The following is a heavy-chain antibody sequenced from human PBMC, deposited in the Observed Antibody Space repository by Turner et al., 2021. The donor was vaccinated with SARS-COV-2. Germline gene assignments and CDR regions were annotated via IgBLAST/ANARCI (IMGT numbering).Heavy chain of an antibody. Sequence: QVQLVESGGVVVQPGRSLRLSCPPSGFTFSSYGIHWVRQAPGKGLEWVAVIWYDGSNKYYADSVKGRFTSSRDNSKNTLYLQMNSLRAEDTAVYYCARGRYYDSSGQAFDYWGQGTLVTVSS. CDR3: ARGRYYDSSGQAFDY. J-gene: IGHJ4*02. CDR1: GFTFSSYG. V-gene: IGHV3-33*01. D-gene: IGHD3-22*01. CDR2: IWYDGSNK.